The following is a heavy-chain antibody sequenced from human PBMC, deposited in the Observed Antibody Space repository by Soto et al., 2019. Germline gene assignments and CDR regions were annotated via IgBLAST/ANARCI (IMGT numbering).Heavy chain of an antibody. Sequence: GGSLRLSCTVSGFAFNNYGINWVRQAPGKGLEWVSSISKSDYTYYSDSVMGRFTISRDNAKNSVSLQMNTLRVEDTAVYYCTREDSIIIPAVSDFWGQGTLVTVSS. D-gene: IGHD2-2*01. CDR2: ISKSDYT. V-gene: IGHV3-21*01. CDR3: TREDSIIIPAVSDF. J-gene: IGHJ4*02. CDR1: GFAFNNYG.